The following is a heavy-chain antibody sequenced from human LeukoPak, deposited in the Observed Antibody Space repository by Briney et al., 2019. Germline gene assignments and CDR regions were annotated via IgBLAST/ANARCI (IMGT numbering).Heavy chain of an antibody. Sequence: GASVKVSCKASGYTFTSYDINWVRQATGQGLEWMGWMNPNSGNTGYAQKFQGRVTITRNTSISTAYMELSSLRSEDTAVYYCARGLWWLGLYYFDYWGQGTLVTVSS. CDR3: ARGLWWLGLYYFDY. J-gene: IGHJ4*02. CDR2: MNPNSGNT. CDR1: GYTFTSYD. V-gene: IGHV1-8*01. D-gene: IGHD6-19*01.